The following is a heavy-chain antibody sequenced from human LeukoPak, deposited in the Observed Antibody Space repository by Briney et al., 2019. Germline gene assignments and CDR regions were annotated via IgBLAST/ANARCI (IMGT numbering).Heavy chain of an antibody. CDR2: ISSTGSSI. D-gene: IGHD4-23*01. V-gene: IGHV3-11*01. J-gene: IGHJ6*02. CDR3: ARDVYGGNYFYYGMDV. Sequence: GGSLRLSCAASGFTFSDYYMSWIRQAPGKGPEWVSYISSTGSSIYYADSVKGRFTISRDNAKNSLYLQMNSLRAEDTAVYYCARDVYGGNYFYYGMDVWGQGTTVTVSS. CDR1: GFTFSDYY.